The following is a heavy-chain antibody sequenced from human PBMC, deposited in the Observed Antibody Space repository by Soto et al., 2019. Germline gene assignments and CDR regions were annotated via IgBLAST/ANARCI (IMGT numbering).Heavy chain of an antibody. V-gene: IGHV4-59*01. J-gene: IGHJ4*02. D-gene: IGHD2-15*01. Sequence: WKTLSLTGTVSGGSITGSYWSWIRHPPEKGLEWIGYIYYSGSTTFNPSLKSRVTMSVDTPRNQFSLQLSSVTAADTAVYFCAKYRFTDAAGYTFDDWGQADLLTLSP. CDR2: IYYSGST. CDR1: GGSITGSY. CDR3: AKYRFTDAAGYTFDD.